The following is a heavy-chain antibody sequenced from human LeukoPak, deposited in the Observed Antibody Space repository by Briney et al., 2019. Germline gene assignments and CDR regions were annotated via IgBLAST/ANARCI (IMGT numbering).Heavy chain of an antibody. CDR1: GGSISSSSYY. V-gene: IGHV4-39*07. CDR2: IYYSGST. CDR3: ARDGSLGAFDI. Sequence: PSETLSLTCTVSGGSISSSSYYWGWIRQPPGKGLEWIGSIYYSGSTYYNPSLKSRVTISVDTSKNQFSLKLSSVTAADTAVYYCARDGSLGAFDIWGQGTMVTVSS. D-gene: IGHD1-26*01. J-gene: IGHJ3*02.